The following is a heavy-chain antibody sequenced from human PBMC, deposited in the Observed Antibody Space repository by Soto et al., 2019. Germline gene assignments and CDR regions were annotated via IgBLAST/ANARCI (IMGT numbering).Heavy chain of an antibody. Sequence: GGSLRLSCAASGFTFSNYAMTWVRQAPGKGLEWVSTISGSGDRRYYAYCVKGRFTISRAISLNTLFRQLNSLRAGDTVLYYWAIDGRILVAVPATARLDAFDFWGQGTMVTVSS. CDR2: ISGSGDRR. CDR3: AIDGRILVAVPATARLDAFDF. D-gene: IGHD2-15*01. J-gene: IGHJ3*01. V-gene: IGHV3-23*01. CDR1: GFTFSNYA.